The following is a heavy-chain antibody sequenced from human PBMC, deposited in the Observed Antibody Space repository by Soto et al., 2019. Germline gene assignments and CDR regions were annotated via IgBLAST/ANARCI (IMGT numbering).Heavy chain of an antibody. CDR1: GDSVSSNSAA. D-gene: IGHD6-19*01. J-gene: IGHJ4*02. V-gene: IGHV6-1*01. CDR3: ARVPGSGWSGVYYFDY. Sequence: SPTLSLTCAISGDSVSSNSAAWNWIRQSPSRGLEWLGRTYYRSKWYNDYAVSVKSRITINPDTSKNQFSLQLNSVTPEDTAVYYCARVPGSGWSGVYYFDYWGQGTLVTVSS. CDR2: TYYRSKWYN.